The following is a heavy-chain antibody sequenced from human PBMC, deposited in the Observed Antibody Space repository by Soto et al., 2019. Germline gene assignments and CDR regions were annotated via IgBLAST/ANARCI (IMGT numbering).Heavy chain of an antibody. CDR2: IYPSDSDT. D-gene: IGHD3-16*01. CDR1: GYRVSSHC. Sequence: GESLKISCQYSGYRVSSHCIAWVRQMPGKGLEWLGVIYPSDSDTRYSPSFQGQVTISADKSISTAYLQWSSLKASDTAMYYCAGGHSSLDYFDYWGQGTLVTVSS. CDR3: AGGHSSLDYFDY. J-gene: IGHJ4*02. V-gene: IGHV5-51*01.